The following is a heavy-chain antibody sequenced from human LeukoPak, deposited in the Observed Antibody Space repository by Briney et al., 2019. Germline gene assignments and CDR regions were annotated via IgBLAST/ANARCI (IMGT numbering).Heavy chain of an antibody. D-gene: IGHD3-22*01. Sequence: PSETLSLTCTVSGDSISDYYWSWIRQPPGKGLEWIGYIYYSGSTNYNPSLKSRVTISVDTSKNQCSLKLSSVTAADTAVFYCARLNRNYYDSSGEPGFDYWGQGTLVTVSS. CDR3: ARLNRNYYDSSGEPGFDY. J-gene: IGHJ4*02. CDR2: IYYSGST. CDR1: GDSISDYY. V-gene: IGHV4-59*01.